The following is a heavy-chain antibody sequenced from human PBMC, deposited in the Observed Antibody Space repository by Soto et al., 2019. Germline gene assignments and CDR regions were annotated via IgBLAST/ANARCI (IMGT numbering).Heavy chain of an antibody. J-gene: IGHJ6*02. V-gene: IGHV1-69*13. CDR3: ARESGEYYGMEV. CDR1: AGTFSGYA. Sequence: SVKDSGKACAGTFSGYAITWVRQAPGQGLEWMGGIIPIFGTANHAQKFQGRVTITADESTSKAYMELSSLRSEDTAVYYCARESGEYYGMEVWGQGTTVTVSS. CDR2: IIPIFGTA. D-gene: IGHD3-3*01.